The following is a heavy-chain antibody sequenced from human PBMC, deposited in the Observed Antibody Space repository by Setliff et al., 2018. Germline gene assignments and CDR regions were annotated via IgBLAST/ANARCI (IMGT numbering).Heavy chain of an antibody. J-gene: IGHJ4*02. CDR3: AKGGTYRYFDF. CDR1: GGPFSGAP. Sequence: SETLSLTCTVSGGPFSGAPIWSWIRQPPGKGLEFIGYVYHSGTAKYDPSLESRAIMSVDASKNEISLKLKSVTAADTAVYYCAKGGTYRYFDFWGQGALVTVS. D-gene: IGHD1-1*01. V-gene: IGHV4-59*01. CDR2: VYHSGTA.